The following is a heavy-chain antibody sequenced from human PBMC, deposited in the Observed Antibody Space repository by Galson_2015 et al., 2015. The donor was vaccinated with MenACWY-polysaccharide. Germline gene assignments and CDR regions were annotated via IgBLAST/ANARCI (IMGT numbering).Heavy chain of an antibody. Sequence: QSGAEVKKPGASVQVSCTASGYTFDNFGISWVRQAPGQGLEWMGWISAHNGNTNYAQKVQGRLIMTTDTSTSTAYMELMSLRSDDTALYYCARDEGIGGSRMEWGPDFWGQGTLVTVSS. CDR3: ARDEGIGGSRMEWGPDF. CDR2: ISAHNGNT. CDR1: GYTFDNFG. V-gene: IGHV1-18*01. D-gene: IGHD1-1*01. J-gene: IGHJ4*02.